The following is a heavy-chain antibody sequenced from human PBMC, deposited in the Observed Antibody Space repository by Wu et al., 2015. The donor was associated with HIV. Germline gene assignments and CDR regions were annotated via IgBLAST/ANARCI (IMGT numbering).Heavy chain of an antibody. Sequence: QLQQWGAGLLKPSETLSLTCAVYGGSFSGYYWSWIRQPPGKGLEWIGEINHSGSTNYNPSLKSRVTISVDTSKNQFSLKLSSVTAADTAVYYCASEDTMDVWGKGTTVTVSS. CDR1: GGSFSGYY. CDR2: INHSGST. J-gene: IGHJ6*03. D-gene: IGHD5-18*01. CDR3: ASEDTMDV. V-gene: IGHV4-34*01.